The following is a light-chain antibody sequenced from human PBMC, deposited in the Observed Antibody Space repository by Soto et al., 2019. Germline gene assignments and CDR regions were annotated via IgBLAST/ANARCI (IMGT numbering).Light chain of an antibody. CDR2: KAS. Sequence: DIQMTQSPSTLSASVGDRVTITCRASQSISSWLAWYQQKPGKAPKLLIYKASSLESGVPSRFSGSGAGTELTLDISILQPDDFATYYCHQYNSYSFYIFGQGTKLDI. CDR1: QSISSW. J-gene: IGKJ2*01. CDR3: HQYNSYSFYI. V-gene: IGKV1-5*03.